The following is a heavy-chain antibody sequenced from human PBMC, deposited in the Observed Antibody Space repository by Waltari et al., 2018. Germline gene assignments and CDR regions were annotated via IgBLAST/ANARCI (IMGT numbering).Heavy chain of an antibody. CDR3: VRNRGWQQFDF. CDR1: GFTLGHYW. CDR2: IKEDGGRK. D-gene: IGHD2-15*01. V-gene: IGHV3-7*01. J-gene: IGHJ4*02. Sequence: EVQLVESGGGLVQPGGSLRLSCAVSGFTLGHYWMGWVRQAPGKGLEWVAGIKEDGGRKDYVDSVKGRFTISRDNAKSTLYLQMNSLRAEDTAVFYCVRNRGWQQFDFWGQGTLVTVSS.